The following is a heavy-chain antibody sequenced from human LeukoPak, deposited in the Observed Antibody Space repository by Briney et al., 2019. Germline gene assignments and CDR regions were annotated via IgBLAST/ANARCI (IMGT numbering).Heavy chain of an antibody. CDR1: GGSISSSNW. J-gene: IGHJ5*02. CDR2: IYHSGST. D-gene: IGHD3-22*01. CDR3: ARDIKGRTYYYDSSGQRNNWFDP. Sequence: PSETLSLTCAVSGGSISSSNWWSWVRQPPGKGLEWIGEIYHSGSTNYNPSLKSRVTISVDKSKNQFSLKLSSVTAADTAVYYCARDIKGRTYYYDSSGQRNNWFDPWGQGTLVTVSS. V-gene: IGHV4-4*02.